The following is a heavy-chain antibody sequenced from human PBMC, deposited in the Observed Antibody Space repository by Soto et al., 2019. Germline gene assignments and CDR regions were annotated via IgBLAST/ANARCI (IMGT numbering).Heavy chain of an antibody. CDR2: IDQSGST. V-gene: IGHV4-34*01. J-gene: IGHJ3*02. Sequence: SETLSLTCAVYGGSFSGYYWNWLRQPPGEGLEWIGKIDQSGSTNYNPSLKSRVTISVDTSKNQFSLKLSSVTAADTAVYYCARALILTGYYIHDAFDIWGQGTMVTVSS. CDR1: GGSFSGYY. CDR3: ARALILTGYYIHDAFDI. D-gene: IGHD3-9*01.